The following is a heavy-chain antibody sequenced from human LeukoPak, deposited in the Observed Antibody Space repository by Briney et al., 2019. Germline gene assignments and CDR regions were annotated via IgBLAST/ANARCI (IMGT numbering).Heavy chain of an antibody. CDR2: ISSSGSTI. CDR1: GFTFSDYY. J-gene: IGHJ6*02. Sequence: GGSLRLSCAASGFTFSDYYMSWIRQAPGKGLEWVSYISSSGSTIYYADSVKGRFTISRDNAKNSLYPQMNSLRAEDTAVYYCAGYCSSTSCGYYYGMDVWGQGTTVTVSS. CDR3: AGYCSSTSCGYYYGMDV. V-gene: IGHV3-11*01. D-gene: IGHD2-2*01.